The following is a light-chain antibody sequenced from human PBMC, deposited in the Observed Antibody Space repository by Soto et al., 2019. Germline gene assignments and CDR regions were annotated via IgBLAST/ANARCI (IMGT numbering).Light chain of an antibody. CDR3: QHRSNWPQLT. J-gene: IGKJ4*01. CDR1: QSVSSY. V-gene: IGKV3-11*01. CDR2: DAS. Sequence: EIVLTQSPATLSLSPGERATLSCRASQSVSSYLAWYQHKPGQAPRLLIYDASNRAPGIPARFSGSGSGTDFTLTISSLEPEDFAVYYCQHRSNWPQLTFGGGTKVEIK.